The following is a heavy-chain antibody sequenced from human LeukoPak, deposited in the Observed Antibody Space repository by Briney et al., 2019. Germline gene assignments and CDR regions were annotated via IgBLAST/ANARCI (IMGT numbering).Heavy chain of an antibody. CDR1: GGSISSSSYY. V-gene: IGHV4-39*07. Sequence: SETLSLTCTVSGGSISSSSYYWGWIRQPPGKGLEWIGSIYYSGSTYYNPPLKSRVTISVDTSKNQFSLQLNSVTPEDTAIYYCARGRGAEPGGWFVVDYWGQGTLVTVSS. CDR3: ARGRGAEPGGWFVVDY. J-gene: IGHJ4*02. D-gene: IGHD6-19*01. CDR2: IYYSGST.